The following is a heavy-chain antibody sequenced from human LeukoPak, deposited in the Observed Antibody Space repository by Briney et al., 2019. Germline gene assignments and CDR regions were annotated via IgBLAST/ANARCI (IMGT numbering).Heavy chain of an antibody. CDR3: ARTTEAHSWLTRYYSYYMDV. Sequence: SETLSLTCTVSGGSISSYYWSWIRQPPGKGLEWIGYIYYNGSTNYNPSLKSRVTISVDTSKNQFSLRLSSVTAADTAVYYCARTTEAHSWLTRYYSYYMDVWGKGTTVTISS. CDR1: GGSISSYY. CDR2: IYYNGST. D-gene: IGHD6-13*01. J-gene: IGHJ6*03. V-gene: IGHV4-59*01.